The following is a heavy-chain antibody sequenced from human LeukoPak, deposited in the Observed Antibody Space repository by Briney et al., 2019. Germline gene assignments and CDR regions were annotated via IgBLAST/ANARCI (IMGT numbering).Heavy chain of an antibody. V-gene: IGHV1-2*06. CDR1: GYTFTGYN. J-gene: IGHJ4*02. CDR2: INPNSGGT. D-gene: IGHD6-19*01. Sequence: GASVKVSCKASGYTFTGYNMHWVRQAPGQGLEWMGRINPNSGGTNYAQRFQGRVTMTRDTSINTACMELSRLRSDDTAVYYCARDLSASVADFDYWGQGTLVTVSS. CDR3: ARDLSASVADFDY.